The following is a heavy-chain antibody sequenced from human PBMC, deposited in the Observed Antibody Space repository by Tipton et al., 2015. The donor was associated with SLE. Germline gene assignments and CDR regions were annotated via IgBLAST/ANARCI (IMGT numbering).Heavy chain of an antibody. CDR1: GYSISSGYY. CDR3: ARDGARRDYVRWFDP. V-gene: IGHV4-38-2*02. D-gene: IGHD4-17*01. CDR2: IYHSGST. Sequence: LRLSCAVSGYSISSGYYWGWIRQPPGKGLEWIGSIYHSGSTYYNPSLKSRVTISVDTSKNQFSLKLSSVTAADTAVYYCARDGARRDYVRWFDPWGQGTLVTVSS. J-gene: IGHJ5*02.